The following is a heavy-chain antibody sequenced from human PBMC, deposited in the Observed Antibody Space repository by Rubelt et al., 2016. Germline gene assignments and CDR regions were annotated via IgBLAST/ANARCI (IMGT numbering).Heavy chain of an antibody. CDR3: ARGPFSGYSYGGYYYYGMDV. CDR2: IIPIFGTA. D-gene: IGHD5-18*01. Sequence: QVQLVQSGAEVKKPGASVKVSCKASGGTFSSYAISWVRQAPGQGLEWMGGIIPIFGTANYAQKFQGRVTITADESTGTAYLGLGSLRSEDTAVYYCARGPFSGYSYGGYYYYGMDVWGQGTTVTVSS. V-gene: IGHV1-69*13. CDR1: GGTFSSYA. J-gene: IGHJ6*02.